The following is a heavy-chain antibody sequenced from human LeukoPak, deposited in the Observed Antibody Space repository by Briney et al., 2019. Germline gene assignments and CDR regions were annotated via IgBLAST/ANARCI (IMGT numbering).Heavy chain of an antibody. CDR3: ARGPSSDLRTGFFFGYFHD. CDR2: VIPFLGTT. J-gene: IGHJ4*02. D-gene: IGHD3/OR15-3a*01. CDR1: GGTFSNDA. Sequence: GASVKVSCKASGGTFSNDAVGWVRQAPGEGLKWMGRVIPFLGTTNYAHNFQGRVTITADQDTQTAYMELRSLRSEDTAVYFCARGPSSDLRTGFFFGYFHDWGQGTLITVSS. V-gene: IGHV1-69*11.